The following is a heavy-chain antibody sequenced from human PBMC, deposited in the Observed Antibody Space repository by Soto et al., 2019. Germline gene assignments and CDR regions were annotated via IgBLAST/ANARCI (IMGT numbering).Heavy chain of an antibody. V-gene: IGHV3-23*01. Sequence: GGSLRLSCAASGFTFSTYAMAWVRQAPGKGLEWVSGISASGLNTDYADPVKGRFYISRDNSKNTVSLQMNSLRAEDTAVYYCAKDAIGYCISTSCYSVDYWGQGTLVTVSS. CDR3: AKDAIGYCISTSCYSVDY. CDR2: ISASGLNT. D-gene: IGHD2-2*01. J-gene: IGHJ4*02. CDR1: GFTFSTYA.